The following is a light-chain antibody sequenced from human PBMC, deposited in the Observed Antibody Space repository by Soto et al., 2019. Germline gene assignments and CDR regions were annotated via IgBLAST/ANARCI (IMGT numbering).Light chain of an antibody. CDR1: SSDVGGYDY. J-gene: IGLJ1*01. CDR2: EVN. V-gene: IGLV2-14*01. Sequence: QSALTQPPSVSGSPGQSITIYCTGTSSDVGGYDYVSWYQLHPGKAPKLMVFEVNNRPSGVSYRFSGSKSGNTASLTISGLQAEDEADYFCSSYSISTAYLFGTGTKVTVL. CDR3: SSYSISTAYL.